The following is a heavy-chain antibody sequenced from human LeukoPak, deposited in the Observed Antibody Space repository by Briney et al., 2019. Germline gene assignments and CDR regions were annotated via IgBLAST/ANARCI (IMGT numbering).Heavy chain of an antibody. V-gene: IGHV4-31*03. CDR1: GGSISSGGYY. CDR3: ARDRIVVVPAAISRYYYYGMDV. J-gene: IGHJ6*02. D-gene: IGHD2-2*02. Sequence: SETLSLTCTVSGGSISSGGYYWSWIRQHPGKGLEWIGYIYYSGSTYYNPSLKSRVTISVDTSKNQFSLKLSSVTAADTAVYYCARDRIVVVPAAISRYYYYGMDVWGQGTTVTASS. CDR2: IYYSGST.